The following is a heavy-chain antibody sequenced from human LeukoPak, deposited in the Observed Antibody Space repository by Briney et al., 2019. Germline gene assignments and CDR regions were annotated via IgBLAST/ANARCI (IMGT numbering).Heavy chain of an antibody. CDR1: GFTFSSYS. V-gene: IGHV3-21*01. CDR2: ISSTGSYI. D-gene: IGHD3-22*01. Sequence: PGGSLRLSCEASGFTFSSYSMNWVRQAPGRGLEWVSSISSTGSYIYYADSVKGRFTISRDNAKNSLYLQVNSLRAADTAVYYCARDDYYDSSGYATWIDYWGQGTLVTVSS. J-gene: IGHJ4*02. CDR3: ARDDYYDSSGYATWIDY.